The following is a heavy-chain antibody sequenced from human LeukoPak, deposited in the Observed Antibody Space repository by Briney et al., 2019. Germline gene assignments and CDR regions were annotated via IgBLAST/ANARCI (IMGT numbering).Heavy chain of an antibody. J-gene: IGHJ3*02. CDR2: ISSSSSTI. Sequence: GGSLRLSCAASGFTFSSYSMNWVRQAPGKGLEWVSYISSSSSTIYYADSVKGRFTISRDNAKNSLYLQMNSLRAADTALYYRAKDIGSSSDAFDIWGQGTLVTVSS. D-gene: IGHD3-10*01. CDR1: GFTFSSYS. V-gene: IGHV3-48*04. CDR3: AKDIGSSSDAFDI.